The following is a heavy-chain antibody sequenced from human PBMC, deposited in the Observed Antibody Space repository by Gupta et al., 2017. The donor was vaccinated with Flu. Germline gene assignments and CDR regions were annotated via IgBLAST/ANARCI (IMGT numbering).Heavy chain of an antibody. CDR1: GGSFSGYY. CDR2: INHSGST. Sequence: QVQLQQWGAGLLKPSETLSLTCAVYGGSFSGYYWSWIRQPPGKGLEWIGEINHSGSTNYNPSLKSRVTISVDTSKNQFSLKLSSVTAADTAVYYCARGPYYYGSGSRYREGYYYYGMDVWGQGTTVTVSS. CDR3: ARGPYYYGSGSRYREGYYYYGMDV. D-gene: IGHD3-10*01. V-gene: IGHV4-34*01. J-gene: IGHJ6*02.